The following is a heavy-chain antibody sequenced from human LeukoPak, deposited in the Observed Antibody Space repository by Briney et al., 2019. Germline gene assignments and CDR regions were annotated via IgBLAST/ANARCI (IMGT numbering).Heavy chain of an antibody. Sequence: GASVEVSCKASGGTFSSYAISWVRQAPGQGLEWMGRIIPILGIANYAQKFQGRVTITADKSTSTAYMELSSLRSEDTAVYYCARVRYSYGSFDYWFDPWGQGTLVTVSS. V-gene: IGHV1-69*04. CDR3: ARVRYSYGSFDYWFDP. CDR2: IIPILGIA. D-gene: IGHD5-18*01. J-gene: IGHJ5*02. CDR1: GGTFSSYA.